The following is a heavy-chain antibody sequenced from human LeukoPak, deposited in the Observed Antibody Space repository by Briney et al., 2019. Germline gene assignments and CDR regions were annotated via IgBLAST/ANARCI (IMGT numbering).Heavy chain of an antibody. CDR1: GASVSSASY. CDR2: IYNGVNT. CDR3: ARTYYDSSGYYSQFDY. D-gene: IGHD3-22*01. Sequence: SETLSLTCTVSGASVSSASYWTWIRQPPGKGVEWIAHIYNGVNTNYNPSLKSRVTISVDKSKNQFSLKLSSVTAADTAVYYCARTYYDSSGYYSQFDYWGQGTLVTVSS. V-gene: IGHV4-61*01. J-gene: IGHJ4*02.